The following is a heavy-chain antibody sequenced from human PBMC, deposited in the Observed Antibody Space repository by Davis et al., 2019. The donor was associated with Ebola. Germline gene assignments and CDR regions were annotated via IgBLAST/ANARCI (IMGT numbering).Heavy chain of an antibody. V-gene: IGHV1-69*04. D-gene: IGHD4-17*01. CDR3: ARTDYGDYVAHYYYYGMDV. CDR1: GYTFTSYG. Sequence: SVKVSCKASGYTFTSYGISWVRQAPGQGLEWMGRIIPILGIANYAQKFQGRVTITADKSTSTAYMELSSLRSEDTAVYYCARTDYGDYVAHYYYYGMDVWGQGTTVTVSS. J-gene: IGHJ6*02. CDR2: IIPILGIA.